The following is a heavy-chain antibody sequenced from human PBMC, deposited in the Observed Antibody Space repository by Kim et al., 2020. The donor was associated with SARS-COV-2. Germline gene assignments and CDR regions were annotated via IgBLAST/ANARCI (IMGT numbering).Heavy chain of an antibody. CDR1: GGSISSGSYY. Sequence: SETLSLTCTVSGGSISSGSYYWSWIRQPAGKGLEWIGRIYTSGSTNYNPSLKSRVTISVDTSKNQFSLKLSSVTAADTAVYYCARGPPRGYSYMGNWFDPWGQGTLVTVSS. CDR2: IYTSGST. V-gene: IGHV4-61*02. D-gene: IGHD5-18*01. J-gene: IGHJ5*02. CDR3: ARGPPRGYSYMGNWFDP.